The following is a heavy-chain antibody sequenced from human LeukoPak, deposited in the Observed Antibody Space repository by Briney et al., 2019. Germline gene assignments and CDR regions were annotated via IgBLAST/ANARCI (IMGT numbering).Heavy chain of an antibody. CDR1: GGSITSSNYY. CDR2: IYYSGST. V-gene: IGHV4-39*01. CDR3: ARLKYWAAGSYYFDY. Sequence: SETLSLTCTVSGGSITSSNYYWGWIRQPPGKGLEWIGSIYYSGSTYYNPSLKSRVTISVDTSKNQFSLKLSSVTAADTAVYYCARLKYWAAGSYYFDYWGQGTLVTVSS. J-gene: IGHJ4*02. D-gene: IGHD6-13*01.